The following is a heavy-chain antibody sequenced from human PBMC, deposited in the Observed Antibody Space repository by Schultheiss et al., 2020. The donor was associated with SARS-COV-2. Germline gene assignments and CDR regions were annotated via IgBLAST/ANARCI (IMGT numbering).Heavy chain of an antibody. CDR1: GGSFSGYY. J-gene: IGHJ1*01. Sequence: SETLSLTCAVYGGSFSGYYWSWIRQPPGKGLEWIGEINHSGSTNYNPSLKSRVTISVDTSKNQFSLKLSSVNAADTAVYYCARDHDSSGYYPEYFQHWGQGTLVTVSS. V-gene: IGHV4-34*01. D-gene: IGHD3-22*01. CDR3: ARDHDSSGYYPEYFQH. CDR2: INHSGST.